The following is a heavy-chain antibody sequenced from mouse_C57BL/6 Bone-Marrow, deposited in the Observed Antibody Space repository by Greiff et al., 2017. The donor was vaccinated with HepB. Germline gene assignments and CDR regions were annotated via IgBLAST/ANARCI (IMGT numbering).Heavy chain of an antibody. D-gene: IGHD1-1*01. CDR2: INPSNGGT. CDR1: GYTFTSYW. J-gene: IGHJ3*01. CDR3: AREGHITTVVAPFAY. Sequence: QVQLQQPGTELVKPGASVKLSCKASGYTFTSYWMHWVKQRPGQGLEWIGNINPSNGGTNYNEKFKSKATLTVDKSSSTAYMQLSSLTSEDSAVYYCAREGHITTVVAPFAYWGQGTLVTVSA. V-gene: IGHV1-53*01.